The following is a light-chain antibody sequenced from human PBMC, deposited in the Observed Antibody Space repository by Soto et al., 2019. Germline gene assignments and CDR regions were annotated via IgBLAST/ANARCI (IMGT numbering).Light chain of an antibody. CDR1: SIDIGSYNH. CDR2: AVS. CDR3: ISYTDRQSYL. V-gene: IGLV2-14*03. Sequence: QSALTQPASVSGSPRQSITTSRSGTSIDIGSYNHVAWYQQFQGKSPKLMIYAVSDRPPGVSDRCSGAKSGITASLTISGLQTEDEAEYYCISYTDRQSYLFGTGTKVTVL. J-gene: IGLJ1*01.